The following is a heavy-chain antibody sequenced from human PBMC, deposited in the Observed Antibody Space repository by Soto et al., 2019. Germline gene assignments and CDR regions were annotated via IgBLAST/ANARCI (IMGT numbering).Heavy chain of an antibody. D-gene: IGHD6-19*01. J-gene: IGHJ4*02. CDR1: GGSISSSYW. CDR2: ISHSGST. V-gene: IGHV4-4*02. CDR3: ARSSGWYMLDY. Sequence: QVQLQESGPGLVKPSGTLSLTCAVSGGSISSSYWWSWVRQPPGKGLEWIGEISHSGSTTYNPSLKRRVTISLDKSETQFSLRLSSVTAADTAVYYCARSSGWYMLDYWGQGTLVTVSS.